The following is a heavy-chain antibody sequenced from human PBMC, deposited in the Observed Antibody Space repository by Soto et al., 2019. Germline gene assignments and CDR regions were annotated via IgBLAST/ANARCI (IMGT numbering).Heavy chain of an antibody. Sequence: SETLSLTCAVYGGSFSGYYWSWIRQPPGKGLEWIGEINHSGSTNYNPSLKSRVTISVDTSKNQFALKLSSVTAADTAVYYCARVRLWSGYYTLDYYGMDVWGQGTTVTVSS. CDR2: INHSGST. D-gene: IGHD3-3*01. CDR1: GGSFSGYY. V-gene: IGHV4-34*01. CDR3: ARVRLWSGYYTLDYYGMDV. J-gene: IGHJ6*02.